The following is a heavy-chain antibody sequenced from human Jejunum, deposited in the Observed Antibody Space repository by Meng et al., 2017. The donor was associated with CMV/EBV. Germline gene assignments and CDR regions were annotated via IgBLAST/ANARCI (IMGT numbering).Heavy chain of an antibody. CDR2: LYSGGTT. D-gene: IGHD2-15*01. J-gene: IGHJ3*02. CDR1: Y. CDR3: AREGTGYCSSSSCPEGLGVFDI. Sequence: YMSWVREAPGKGLRWVSVLYSGGTTYYADSVKGRFTISRDNSKNTLYLQMNSLRAEDTAVYYCAREGTGYCSSSSCPEGLGVFDIWGQGTMVTVSS. V-gene: IGHV3-53*01.